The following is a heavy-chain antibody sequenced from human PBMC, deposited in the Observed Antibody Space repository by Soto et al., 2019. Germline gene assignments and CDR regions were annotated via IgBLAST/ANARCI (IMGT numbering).Heavy chain of an antibody. CDR3: ARVECSSTSCYYHY. D-gene: IGHD2-2*01. CDR1: GYTFTSYD. Sequence: ASVQVSSKSSGYTFTSYDMYWMRQAHGQGLEWMGIINPSGGSTSYAQKFQGRATMPRDTSTSTVYMELSSLRSEDTAVYYCARVECSSTSCYYHYWGQGTLVTVSS. CDR2: INPSGGST. J-gene: IGHJ4*02. V-gene: IGHV1-46*03.